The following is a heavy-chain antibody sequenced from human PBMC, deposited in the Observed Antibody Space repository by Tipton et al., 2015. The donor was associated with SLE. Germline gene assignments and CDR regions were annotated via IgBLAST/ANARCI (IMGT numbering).Heavy chain of an antibody. V-gene: IGHV4-59*01. Sequence: LRLSCTVSGGSISSYYWTWIRQPPGKGLEWIGYIYYSGSTNYNPSLKSRVTISVDTSKNQFSLKLTSVTAADTAIYYCARDLNGYNRGYYYYMDVWGKGTTVTVSS. CDR2: IYYSGST. J-gene: IGHJ6*03. D-gene: IGHD5-24*01. CDR1: GGSISSYY. CDR3: ARDLNGYNRGYYYYMDV.